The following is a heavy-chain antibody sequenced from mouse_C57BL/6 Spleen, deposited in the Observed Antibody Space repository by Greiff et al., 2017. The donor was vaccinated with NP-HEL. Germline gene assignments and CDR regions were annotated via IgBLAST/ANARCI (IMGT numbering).Heavy chain of an antibody. Sequence: VQLQQSGAELVRPGTSVKVSCTASGYAFTNYLIEWVKQRPGQGLEWIGVINPGSGGTNYNEKFKGKATLTADKSSSTAYMQLSSLTSEDSAVYFCARESTVVYFDYWGQGTTLTVSS. J-gene: IGHJ2*01. D-gene: IGHD1-1*01. CDR3: ARESTVVYFDY. V-gene: IGHV1-54*01. CDR1: GYAFTNYL. CDR2: INPGSGGT.